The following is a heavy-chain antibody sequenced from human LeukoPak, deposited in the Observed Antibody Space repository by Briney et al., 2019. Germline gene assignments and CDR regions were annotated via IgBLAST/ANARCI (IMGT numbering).Heavy chain of an antibody. Sequence: ASVKVSCKASGYTFINYGISWVRQVPGQGLEWMGWISAYNGNTNYAQKLQGRVTMTTDTSTSTAYMELRSLKSDDTAMYYCARDLGSGWQRNFDYWGQGTLVTVSS. V-gene: IGHV1-18*01. J-gene: IGHJ4*02. CDR1: GYTFINYG. D-gene: IGHD6-19*01. CDR3: ARDLGSGWQRNFDY. CDR2: ISAYNGNT.